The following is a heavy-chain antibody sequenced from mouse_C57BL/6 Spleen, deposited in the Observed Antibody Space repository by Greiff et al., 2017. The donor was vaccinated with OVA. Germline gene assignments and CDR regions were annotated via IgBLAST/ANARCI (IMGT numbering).Heavy chain of an antibody. CDR1: GFTFSSYA. D-gene: IGHD1-1*01. CDR2: ISDGGSYT. J-gene: IGHJ4*01. V-gene: IGHV5-4*03. CDR3: ARVLRGVAMDY. Sequence: DVMLVESGGGLVKPGGSLKLSCAASGFTFSSYAMSWVRQTPEKRLEWVATISDGGSYTYYPDNVKGRFTISRDNAKNNLYLQMSHLKSEDTAMYYCARVLRGVAMDYWGQGTSVTVSS.